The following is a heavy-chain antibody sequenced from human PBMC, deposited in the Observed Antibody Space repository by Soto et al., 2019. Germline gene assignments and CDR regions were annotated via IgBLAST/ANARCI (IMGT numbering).Heavy chain of an antibody. D-gene: IGHD3-10*02. V-gene: IGHV4-39*01. J-gene: IGHJ4*02. Sequence: PSETLSLTCSLSGASITSTTYFWAWIRQPPGKGLEWVGSIYYSGKTHYNPSLKSRTTISVDTSKSHFSLRLTSVTAADTAVYYCAGHGGHVQDGYPYVVFDYWGPGTLVTVSS. CDR1: GASITSTTYF. CDR2: IYYSGKT. CDR3: AGHGGHVQDGYPYVVFDY.